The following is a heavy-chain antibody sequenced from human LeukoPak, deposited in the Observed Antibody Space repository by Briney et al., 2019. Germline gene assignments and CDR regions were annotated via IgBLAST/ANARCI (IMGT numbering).Heavy chain of an antibody. Sequence: ASVKVSCKASGGTFSSYAISWVRQAPGQGLEWMGGIISIFGTANYAQKFQGRVTITTDESTSTAYMELSSLRSEDTAVYYCARDRGTTFDAFDIWGQGTMVTVSS. CDR3: ARDRGTTFDAFDI. V-gene: IGHV1-69*05. J-gene: IGHJ3*02. D-gene: IGHD1-14*01. CDR1: GGTFSSYA. CDR2: IISIFGTA.